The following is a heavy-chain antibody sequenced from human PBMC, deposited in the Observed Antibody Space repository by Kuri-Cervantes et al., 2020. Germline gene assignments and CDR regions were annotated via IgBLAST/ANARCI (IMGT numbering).Heavy chain of an antibody. J-gene: IGHJ4*02. Sequence: GGSLRLSCAASGFTVSSNYMSWVRQAPGRGLEWVSIIYSGDTYYTDSVKGRFTISRDNSKNTLYLQMNSLRAEDTAVYYCAKDIRRPSTGIVGATTGDYWGQGTLVTVSS. V-gene: IGHV3-53*01. CDR3: AKDIRRPSTGIVGATTGDY. CDR1: GFTVSSNY. CDR2: IYSGDT. D-gene: IGHD1-26*01.